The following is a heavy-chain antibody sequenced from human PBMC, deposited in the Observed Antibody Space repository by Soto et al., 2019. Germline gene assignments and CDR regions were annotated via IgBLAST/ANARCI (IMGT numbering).Heavy chain of an antibody. CDR3: ASLLWGGGFDY. J-gene: IGHJ4*02. Sequence: EVQLVESGGGLVQPGGSLRLSCAASGFTFSTYWMSWVRQAPGKGLEWVANIKQDGSEKYYLDSVKVRFTISRDNAKNSLYLQMNSLGAEDTAVYYCASLLWGGGFDYWGQGTLVTVSS. V-gene: IGHV3-7*01. CDR2: IKQDGSEK. CDR1: GFTFSTYW. D-gene: IGHD2-15*01.